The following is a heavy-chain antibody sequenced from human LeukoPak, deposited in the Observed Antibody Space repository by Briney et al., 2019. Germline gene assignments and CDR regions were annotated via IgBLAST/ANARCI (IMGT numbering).Heavy chain of an antibody. CDR1: GYTFTSNG. CDR2: ISAYNGNT. Sequence: ASVKVSCKASGYTFTSNGISWVRQAPGHGLEWMGWISAYNGNTNYAQKVQGRVTMTTDTSTSTGYMELRSLRSDDTAVYYCARVAATIYWYYGMDVWGQGTTVTVPS. J-gene: IGHJ6*02. D-gene: IGHD6-13*01. CDR3: ARVAATIYWYYGMDV. V-gene: IGHV1-18*01.